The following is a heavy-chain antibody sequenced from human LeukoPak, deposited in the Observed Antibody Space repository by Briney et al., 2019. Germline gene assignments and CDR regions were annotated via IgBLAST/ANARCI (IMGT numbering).Heavy chain of an antibody. CDR3: ATEYSGSYPGYYFDY. J-gene: IGHJ4*02. CDR1: GGTFSSYA. Sequence: ASVKVSCKASGGTFSSYAISWVRQAPGQGLEWMGGIIPIFGTAIYAQKFQGRVTMTEDTSTDTAYMELSSLRSEDTAVYYCATEYSGSYPGYYFDYWGQGTLVTVS. D-gene: IGHD1-26*01. V-gene: IGHV1-69*06. CDR2: IIPIFGTA.